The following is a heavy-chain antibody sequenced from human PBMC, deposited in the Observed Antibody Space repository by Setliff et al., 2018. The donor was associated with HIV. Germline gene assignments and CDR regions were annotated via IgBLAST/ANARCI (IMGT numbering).Heavy chain of an antibody. CDR1: RGPFSGYF. Sequence: SETLSLTCGVFRGPFSGYFWSWIRQSPGRGLEWIGEINFSGTTNYNPSLKSRVTISIDTSKEWFSLNLSSVTAADTAVYYCARVPGNPWQQYAFDVWGQGTMVTVSS. CDR2: INFSGTT. V-gene: IGHV4-34*01. D-gene: IGHD1-1*01. J-gene: IGHJ3*01. CDR3: ARVPGNPWQQYAFDV.